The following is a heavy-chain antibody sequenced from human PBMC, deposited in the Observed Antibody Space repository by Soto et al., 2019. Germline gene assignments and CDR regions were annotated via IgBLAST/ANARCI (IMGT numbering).Heavy chain of an antibody. V-gene: IGHV1-18*04. CDR3: ARIIAAAGSNWFDP. CDR2: ISAYNGNT. D-gene: IGHD6-13*01. CDR1: GYTFTSYG. J-gene: IGHJ5*02. Sequence: GASVKVSCKASGYTFTSYGISWVRQAPGQGLEWMGWISAYNGNTNYAQKLQGRVTMTTDTSTSTAYMELRSLRSDDTAMYYCARIIAAAGSNWFDPWGQGTLVTVSS.